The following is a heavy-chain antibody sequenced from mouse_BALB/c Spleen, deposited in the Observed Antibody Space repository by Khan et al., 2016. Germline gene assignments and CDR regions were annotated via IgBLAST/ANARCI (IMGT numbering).Heavy chain of an antibody. V-gene: IGHV1S81*02. J-gene: IGHJ3*01. CDR1: GYTFTSYW. D-gene: IGHD1-2*01. Sequence: QVQLQQPGAELVKPGASVKLSCKASGYTFTSYWMHWVKQRPGQGLEWIGEINPSNGRTNYNEKFKSKATLTVDKSSSTAYMQLSSLTSEDSAVYYSASRTTARAYWGQGTLVTVSA. CDR2: INPSNGRT. CDR3: ASRTTARAY.